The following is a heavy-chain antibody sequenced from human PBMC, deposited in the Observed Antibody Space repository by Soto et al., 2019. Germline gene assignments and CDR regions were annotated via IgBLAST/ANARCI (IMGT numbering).Heavy chain of an antibody. CDR3: ASFYYDSSGYYYFDY. V-gene: IGHV4-34*01. D-gene: IGHD3-22*01. Sequence: SETLSLTCAVYGGSFSGYYWSWIRQPPGKGLEWIGEINHSGSTNYNPSLKSRVTISVDTSKNQFSLKLSSVTAADTAVYYCASFYYDSSGYYYFDYWGQGTLVTVSS. J-gene: IGHJ4*02. CDR2: INHSGST. CDR1: GGSFSGYY.